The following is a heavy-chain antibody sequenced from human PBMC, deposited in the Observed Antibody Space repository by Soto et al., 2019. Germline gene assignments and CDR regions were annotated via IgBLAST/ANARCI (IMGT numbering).Heavy chain of an antibody. J-gene: IGHJ4*02. D-gene: IGHD1-26*01. CDR1: GYSISLGYY. CDR2: IYHSGNT. V-gene: IGHV4-38-2*01. CDR3: ARRKERSGPNYFDS. Sequence: PSETLSLTCAVSGYSISLGYYWGWIRQPPGKGLEWIGSIYHSGNTYYNPSLKSRVSISLDTSKNHFSLELTSVTAADTAVYFCARRKERSGPNYFDSWGQGSLVTVSS.